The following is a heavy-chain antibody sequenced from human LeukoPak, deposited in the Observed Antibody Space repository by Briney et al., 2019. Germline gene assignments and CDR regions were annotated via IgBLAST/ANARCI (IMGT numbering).Heavy chain of an antibody. CDR1: GGSISSSSYY. J-gene: IGHJ4*02. Sequence: PSETLSLTCTVSGGSISSSSYYWGWIRQPPGKGLEWIGSIYYSGSTYYNPSLKSRVTISVDTSKNQFSLKLSSVTAADTAVYYCARGENGVPLRARSVDYWGQGTLVTVSS. D-gene: IGHD3-10*01. CDR2: IYYSGST. CDR3: ARGENGVPLRARSVDY. V-gene: IGHV4-39*07.